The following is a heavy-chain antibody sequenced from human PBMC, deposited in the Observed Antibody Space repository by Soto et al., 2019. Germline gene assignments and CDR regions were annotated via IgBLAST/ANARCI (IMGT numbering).Heavy chain of an antibody. D-gene: IGHD2-2*01. J-gene: IGHJ4*02. CDR1: GFTFRSYA. CDR3: AKDRSSTSCYAFDY. CDR2: IGGSSGST. Sequence: GGSLRLSCAASGFTFRSYAMSWVRQAPGKGLEWVSAIGGSSGSTDYADSVKGRFTISRDKSKNTLFLQMNSLRAEDTAVYYCAKDRSSTSCYAFDYWGQGTLVTVSS. V-gene: IGHV3-23*01.